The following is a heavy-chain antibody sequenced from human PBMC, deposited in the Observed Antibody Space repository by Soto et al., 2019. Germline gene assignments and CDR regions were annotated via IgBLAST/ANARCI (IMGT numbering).Heavy chain of an antibody. Sequence: QVQLQESGPGLVKPSETLSLTCTVSGGSISSYYWSWIRQPPGKGLEWIGYIYYSGSTNYNPSLKSPVTRSVDTSKNQVPLKLSSVTAADTAVYYCARDGGSGAFDLWGQGTMVTVSS. CDR1: GGSISSYY. D-gene: IGHD3-16*01. V-gene: IGHV4-59*01. CDR3: ARDGGSGAFDL. J-gene: IGHJ3*01. CDR2: IYYSGST.